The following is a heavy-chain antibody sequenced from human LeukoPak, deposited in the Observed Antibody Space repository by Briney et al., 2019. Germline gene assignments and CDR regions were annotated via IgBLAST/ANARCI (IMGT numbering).Heavy chain of an antibody. CDR2: IYHSGST. J-gene: IGHJ4*02. D-gene: IGHD3-22*01. CDR1: SYSISSGYY. V-gene: IGHV4-38-2*02. Sequence: SETLSLTCTVSSYSISSGYYRGWIRQPPGKGLEWIGTIYHSGSTYYNPSLKSRVTISVDTSKNQFSLKLSSVTAADTAIYYCARRPYYFETSGYYFEYYFDYWGQGTLVTVSS. CDR3: ARRPYYFETSGYYFEYYFDY.